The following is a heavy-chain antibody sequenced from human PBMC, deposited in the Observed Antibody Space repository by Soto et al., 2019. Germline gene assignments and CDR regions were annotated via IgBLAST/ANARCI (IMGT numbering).Heavy chain of an antibody. Sequence: QVQLVQSGAEVKKPGASVKVSCKASGYTFTGDYMHWVRQAPGQGLEWMGWINPNSGGTNYAQKFQGRVTMTRDTSISTAYMELSRLRSDETAVYYCETDGDIWFGEKQTDYWGQGTLVTVSS. V-gene: IGHV1-2*02. CDR3: ETDGDIWFGEKQTDY. CDR1: GYTFTGDY. D-gene: IGHD3-10*01. J-gene: IGHJ4*02. CDR2: INPNSGGT.